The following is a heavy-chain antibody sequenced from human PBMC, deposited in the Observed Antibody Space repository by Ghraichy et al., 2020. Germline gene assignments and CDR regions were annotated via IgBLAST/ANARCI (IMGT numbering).Heavy chain of an antibody. D-gene: IGHD2-2*01. CDR2: ISSNGGST. Sequence: LSLTCAASGFTFSSYAMHWVRQAPGKGLEYVSAISSNGGSTYYADSVKGRFTISRDNSKNTLYLHMGSLRAEDMAVYYCARGECSSTSCHDSYYYYGMDVWGQGTTVTVSS. CDR3: ARGECSSTSCHDSYYYYGMDV. J-gene: IGHJ6*02. CDR1: GFTFSSYA. V-gene: IGHV3-64*02.